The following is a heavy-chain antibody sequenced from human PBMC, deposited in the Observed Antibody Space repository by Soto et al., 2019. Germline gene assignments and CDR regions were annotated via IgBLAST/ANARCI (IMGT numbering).Heavy chain of an antibody. Sequence: QVQLLESGPGLLKPSETLSLTCTISGGSVSTYYWSWIRQPPRKALEWIGLTSYSGNTNYNPSLKSRVAMAVDTSKNQFSLTLTSVTAADTAVYYCARDGVGPFDYWGQGTLVTVSS. CDR3: ARDGVGPFDY. J-gene: IGHJ4*02. V-gene: IGHV4-59*02. CDR2: TSYSGNT. D-gene: IGHD3-3*01. CDR1: GGSVSTYY.